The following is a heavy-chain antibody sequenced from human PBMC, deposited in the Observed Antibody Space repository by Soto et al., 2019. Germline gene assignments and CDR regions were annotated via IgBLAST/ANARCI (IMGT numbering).Heavy chain of an antibody. J-gene: IGHJ3*02. CDR2: ISYSGST. CDR3: ARDMENCIGGRCYSPTPRCAVDI. V-gene: IGHV4-31*03. CDR1: GGSISSGGYY. D-gene: IGHD2-15*01. Sequence: QVQLQESGPGLVKPSQTLSLTCTVSGGSISSGGYYWSWIRQHPGKGLEWIGYISYSGSTYYNPSLKSRVIISVYTSTIPFSLSLSSVAGAVTAVYDCARDMENCIGGRCYSPTPRCAVDIWGQGTMVTVSS.